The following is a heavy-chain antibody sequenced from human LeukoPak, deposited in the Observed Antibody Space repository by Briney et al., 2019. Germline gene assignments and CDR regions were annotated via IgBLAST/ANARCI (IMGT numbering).Heavy chain of an antibody. CDR2: INPNSGGT. J-gene: IGHJ4*02. V-gene: IGHV1-2*02. Sequence: ASVKVSCKASGGTFSSYAISWVRQAPGQGLEWMGWINPNSGGTNYAQKFQGRVTMTRDTSISTAYMELSRLRSDDTAVYYCARDLQWEPRGVDYWGQGTLVTVSS. CDR1: GGTFSSYA. CDR3: ARDLQWEPRGVDY. D-gene: IGHD1-26*01.